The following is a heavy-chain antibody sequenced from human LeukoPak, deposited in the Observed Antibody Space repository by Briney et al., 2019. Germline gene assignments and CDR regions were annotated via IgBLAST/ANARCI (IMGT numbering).Heavy chain of an antibody. J-gene: IGHJ3*02. Sequence: PSETLSLTCAVYGGSFSGYYWSWIRQPPGKGLEWIGEINHSGSTNYNPSLKSRVTISVDTSKNQFSLKLSSVTAADTAVYYCARDVHYYGSGSYGGAFDIWGQGTMVTVSS. CDR1: GGSFSGYY. D-gene: IGHD3-10*01. CDR3: ARDVHYYGSGSYGGAFDI. CDR2: INHSGST. V-gene: IGHV4-34*01.